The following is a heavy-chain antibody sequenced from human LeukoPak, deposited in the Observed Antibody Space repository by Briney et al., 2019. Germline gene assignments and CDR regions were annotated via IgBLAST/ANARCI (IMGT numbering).Heavy chain of an antibody. V-gene: IGHV4-39*07. CDR3: ARDLSDSSSYEDY. D-gene: IGHD3-22*01. Sequence: SETLSLTCTVSGGSISSSSYYWGWIRQPPGKGLEWIGSIYYSGSTYYNPSLKSRVTISVDTSKNQFSLKLSSVTAADTAVYYCARDLSDSSSYEDYWGQGTLVTVSS. CDR1: GGSISSSSYY. J-gene: IGHJ4*02. CDR2: IYYSGST.